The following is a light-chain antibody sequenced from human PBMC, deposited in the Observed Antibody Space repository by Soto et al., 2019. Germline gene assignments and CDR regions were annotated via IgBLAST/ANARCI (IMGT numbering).Light chain of an antibody. CDR1: QSVTTN. CDR2: GAS. J-gene: IGKJ1*01. CDR3: QQYNNWPPT. Sequence: EIVMTQSPATLSVSPGERATLSCRASQSVTTNLAWYQQKRGQAPRLLIHGASTRATGISARFSGGGSGTEFTLTISSLQSEDFAVYYCQQYNNWPPTFGQGTKVEIK. V-gene: IGKV3-15*01.